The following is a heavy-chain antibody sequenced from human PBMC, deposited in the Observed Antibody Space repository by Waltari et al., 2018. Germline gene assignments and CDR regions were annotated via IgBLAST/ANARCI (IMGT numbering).Heavy chain of an antibody. CDR2: SDVSGDRR. Sequence: EVQLLESGGGLVQPGGSLRLSCVASEFRIMTYAMSWVRLAPGKGLEWVSASDVSGDRRFYRDSVDGRFTISRDNDKNTLSLQMNSLRVEDAAVYYCARDAFYDTFDGPVLVWDWYFDLWGHGALVTVSS. CDR3: ARDAFYDTFDGPVLVWDWYFDL. CDR1: EFRIMTYA. D-gene: IGHD3-3*02. J-gene: IGHJ2*01. V-gene: IGHV3-23*01.